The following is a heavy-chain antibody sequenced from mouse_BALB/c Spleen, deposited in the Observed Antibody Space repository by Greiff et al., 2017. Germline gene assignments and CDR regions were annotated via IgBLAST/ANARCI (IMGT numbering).Heavy chain of an antibody. CDR1: GFSLTSYG. Sequence: VKLMESGPGLVAPSQSLSITCTVSGFSLTSYGVHWVRQPPGKGLEWLGVIWAGGSTNYNSALMSRLSISKDNSKSQVFLKMNSLQTDDTAMYYCAPDYGSSSFAYWGQGTLVTVSA. D-gene: IGHD1-1*01. V-gene: IGHV2-9*02. CDR2: IWAGGST. CDR3: APDYGSSSFAY. J-gene: IGHJ3*01.